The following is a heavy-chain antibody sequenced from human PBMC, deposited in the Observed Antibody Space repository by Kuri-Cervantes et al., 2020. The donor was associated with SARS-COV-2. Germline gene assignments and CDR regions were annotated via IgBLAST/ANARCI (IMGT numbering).Heavy chain of an antibody. D-gene: IGHD1-1*01. CDR1: GGSFSGYY. J-gene: IGHJ6*02. CDR3: ARYGAVERDYYYYYGMDV. CDR2: IYSGGST. V-gene: IGHV3-66*01. Sequence: ETLSLTCAVYGGSFSGYYWSWVRQAPGKGLEWVSVIYSGGSTYYADSVKGRFTISRDNSKNTLYLQMNSLRAEDTAVYYCARYGAVERDYYYYYGMDVWGQGTTVTVSS.